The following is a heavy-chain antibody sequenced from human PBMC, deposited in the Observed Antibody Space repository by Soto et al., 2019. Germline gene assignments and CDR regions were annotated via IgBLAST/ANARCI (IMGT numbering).Heavy chain of an antibody. V-gene: IGHV3-23*01. D-gene: IGHD1-26*01. CDR1: GFSFRTYT. CDR3: AKARCTTTDCYVPDY. J-gene: IGHJ4*02. CDR2: ISGSGGSP. Sequence: GGSLRLSCAASGFSFRTYTMSWVRQAPGKGLEWLSVISGSGGSPSYADSVQGRFVISRDNARNTLYLHMNSLRAEDTAMYYWAKARCTTTDCYVPDYWGRGTLVTVSS.